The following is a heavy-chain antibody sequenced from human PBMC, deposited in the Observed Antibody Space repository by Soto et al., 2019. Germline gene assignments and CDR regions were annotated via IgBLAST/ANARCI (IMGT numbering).Heavy chain of an antibody. V-gene: IGHV4-4*02. Sequence: PSETLSLTCAVSGGSIISSNWWSWVRQPPGKGLEWIGEIYHSGSTNYNPSLKSRVTISVDKSKNQFSLKLSSVTAADTAVYYCARGSLAARPVSDYWGQGTLVTVSS. D-gene: IGHD6-6*01. CDR1: GGSIISSNW. J-gene: IGHJ4*02. CDR2: IYHSGST. CDR3: ARGSLAARPVSDY.